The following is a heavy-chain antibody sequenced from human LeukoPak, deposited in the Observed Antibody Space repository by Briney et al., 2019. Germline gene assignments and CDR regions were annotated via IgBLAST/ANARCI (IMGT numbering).Heavy chain of an antibody. J-gene: IGHJ4*02. V-gene: IGHV1-69*05. D-gene: IGHD5-24*01. CDR1: GGTFSSYA. Sequence: ASVKVSCKASGGTFSSYAISWVRQAPGQGLEWMGRIIPIFGTANYAQKFQGRVTITTDESTSTAYMELGSLRSEDTAVYYCARDLGDGYNPFDYWGQGTLVTVSS. CDR3: ARDLGDGYNPFDY. CDR2: IIPIFGTA.